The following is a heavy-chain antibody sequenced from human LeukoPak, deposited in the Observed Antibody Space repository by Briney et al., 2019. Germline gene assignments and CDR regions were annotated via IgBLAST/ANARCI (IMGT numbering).Heavy chain of an antibody. CDR3: ARGKNYYDSLGYYLPAFDI. J-gene: IGHJ3*02. CDR2: INHSGST. D-gene: IGHD3-22*01. Sequence: SETLSLTCAVYGGSFSGYYWRSIRQPPGKGLEWIGEINHSGSTNYNPSLKSRVTISVDTSKNQFSLRLSSVTAADTAVYYCARGKNYYDSLGYYLPAFDIWGQGTMVTVSS. CDR1: GGSFSGYY. V-gene: IGHV4-34*01.